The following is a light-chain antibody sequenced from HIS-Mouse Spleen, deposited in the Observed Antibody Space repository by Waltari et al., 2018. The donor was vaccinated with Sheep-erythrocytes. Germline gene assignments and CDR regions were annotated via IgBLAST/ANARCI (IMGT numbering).Light chain of an antibody. CDR3: SSYAGSNNLV. CDR2: EVS. J-gene: IGLJ3*02. CDR1: SSDVGGYNY. V-gene: IGLV2-8*01. Sequence: SALTQPPSASGSPGQSVTISCTGTSSDVGGYNYVSWYQQHPGKAPKPMIYEVSKRPSGVPDRFSGSKTGNTAYLTVSGLQAEDEADYCCSSYAGSNNLVFGGGTKLTVL.